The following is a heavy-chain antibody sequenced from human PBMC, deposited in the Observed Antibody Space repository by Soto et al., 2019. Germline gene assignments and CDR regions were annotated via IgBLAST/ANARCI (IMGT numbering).Heavy chain of an antibody. J-gene: IGHJ6*02. Sequence: ASVKVSCKASGYTFTSYDINWVRQATGQGLEWMGWMNPNSGNTGYAQKFQGRVTMTRNTSISTAYMELSSLRSGDTAVYYCARGPYYYGSGSYPEYYYYYYGMDVWGQ. CDR3: ARGPYYYGSGSYPEYYYYYYGMDV. CDR1: GYTFTSYD. D-gene: IGHD3-10*01. V-gene: IGHV1-8*01. CDR2: MNPNSGNT.